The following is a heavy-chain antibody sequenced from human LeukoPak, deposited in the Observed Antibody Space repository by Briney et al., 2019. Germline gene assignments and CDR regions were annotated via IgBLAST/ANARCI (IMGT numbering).Heavy chain of an antibody. CDR2: IFTSGTT. CDR1: GGSISGYY. D-gene: IGHD7-27*01. Sequence: SETLSLTCTVSGGSISGYYWSWIRQPPGKGLEWIGYIFTSGTTNYDPSLRGRLTMSVDTSKNQFSLNLSSVTAADTAVYYCARHGGWGNNWFDPWGQGTLATVSS. V-gene: IGHV4-4*09. J-gene: IGHJ5*02. CDR3: ARHGGWGNNWFDP.